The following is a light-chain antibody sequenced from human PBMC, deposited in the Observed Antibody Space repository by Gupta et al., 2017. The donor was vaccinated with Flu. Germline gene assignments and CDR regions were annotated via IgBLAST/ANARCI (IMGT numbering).Light chain of an antibody. CDR2: VGS. V-gene: IGKV2-28*01. CDR3: MHAKKYPCP. CDR1: QSLLHSNVDDY. J-gene: IGKJ1*01. Sequence: VMTQSPRSLPVASGEPASIACRSSQSLLHSNVDDYLVWYLQRPGQAPQLLIYVGSNRASGVPYRFSGSGSGTDFTLTISSVEAEDFGVYYCMHAKKYPCPFGRGTKVDFK.